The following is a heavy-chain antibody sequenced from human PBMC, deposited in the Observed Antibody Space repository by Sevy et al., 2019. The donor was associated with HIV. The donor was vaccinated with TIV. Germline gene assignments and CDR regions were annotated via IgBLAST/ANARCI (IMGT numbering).Heavy chain of an antibody. Sequence: ASVKVSCKVSGYTLTQLSMHWVRQAPGKGLEWMGSFDPEDGETFYAQMFQGRVTLTEDTSTDTAYLELSSLTSKDTAVYYCATTKDYYDSSASPFDYWGQGTLVTVSS. V-gene: IGHV1-24*01. J-gene: IGHJ4*02. CDR2: FDPEDGET. CDR3: ATTKDYYDSSASPFDY. D-gene: IGHD3-22*01. CDR1: GYTLTQLS.